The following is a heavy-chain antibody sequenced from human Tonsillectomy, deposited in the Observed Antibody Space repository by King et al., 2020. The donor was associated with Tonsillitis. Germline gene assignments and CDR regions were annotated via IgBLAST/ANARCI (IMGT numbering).Heavy chain of an antibody. Sequence: VQLVESGGGVVQPGRSLRLSCAASEFNFRSYAMHWVRQPPGKGLEWVADISFDGTNKYYADSVKGRFTISRDNSKNTLYLQMHSLRTDDTAVYYCARRDGALDYYYDAMDVWGQGTTVTVSS. V-gene: IGHV3-30-3*01. CDR1: EFNFRSYA. CDR2: ISFDGTNK. CDR3: ARRDGALDYYYDAMDV. D-gene: IGHD4-17*01. J-gene: IGHJ6*02.